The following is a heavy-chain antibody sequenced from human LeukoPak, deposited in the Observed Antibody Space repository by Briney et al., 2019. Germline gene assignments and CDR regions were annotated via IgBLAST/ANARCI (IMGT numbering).Heavy chain of an antibody. D-gene: IGHD6-6*01. CDR3: ARGVEYSSSSLGVNYYGMDV. CDR2: ISAYNGNT. CDR1: GYTFPSYF. J-gene: IGHJ6*02. Sequence: GTSVKVSCKASGYTFPSYFMHWVRQAPGQGLEWMGWISAYNGNTNYAQKLQGRVTMTTDTSTSTAYMELRSLRSDDTAVYYCARGVEYSSSSLGVNYYGMDVWGQGTTVTVSS. V-gene: IGHV1-18*04.